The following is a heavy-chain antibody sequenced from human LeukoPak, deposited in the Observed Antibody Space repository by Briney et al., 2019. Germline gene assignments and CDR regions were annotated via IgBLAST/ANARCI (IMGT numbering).Heavy chain of an antibody. CDR1: GGSISSYY. D-gene: IGHD2-21*02. CDR2: IYYSGST. J-gene: IGHJ6*03. Sequence: SETLSLTCTVSGGSISSYYWSWIRQPPGKGLEWIGYIYYSGSTNYNPSLKSRVTISVDTSKNQFSLKLSSVTAADTAVYYCARTNSPYYCGGDCYSDYYYYVDAWGKGTTVTVSS. V-gene: IGHV4-59*01. CDR3: ARTNSPYYCGGDCYSDYYYYVDA.